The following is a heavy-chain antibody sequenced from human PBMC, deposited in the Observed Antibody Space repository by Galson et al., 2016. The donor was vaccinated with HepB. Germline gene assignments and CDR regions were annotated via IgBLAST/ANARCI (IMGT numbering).Heavy chain of an antibody. CDR2: VSWNGSRT. D-gene: IGHD5-24*01. Sequence: SLRLSCAASGFTFSNNDMTWVHQAPGKGLEWVSGVSWNGSRTHYADSVKGRFFISRDNAKNSMYLQMNSLRDEETAVYYCARDGPGWVMATSKILVCYYGMDVWGQGTTVTVSS. J-gene: IGHJ6*02. CDR1: GFTFSNND. V-gene: IGHV3-35*01. CDR3: ARDGPGWVMATSKILVCYYGMDV.